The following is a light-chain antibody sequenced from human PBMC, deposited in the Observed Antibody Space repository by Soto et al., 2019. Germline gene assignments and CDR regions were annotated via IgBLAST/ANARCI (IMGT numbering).Light chain of an antibody. J-gene: IGKJ1*01. Sequence: DIQMTQSPSSLSASVEDRVIITCRASQSISNHLNWYQQKPRKAPKLLIFAASSLQSGVPSRFSGSRSGPDFTLTISRLEPEDFAVYYCQQYGSSRTFGQGTKVDIK. CDR3: QQYGSSRT. CDR1: QSISNH. CDR2: AAS. V-gene: IGKV1-39*01.